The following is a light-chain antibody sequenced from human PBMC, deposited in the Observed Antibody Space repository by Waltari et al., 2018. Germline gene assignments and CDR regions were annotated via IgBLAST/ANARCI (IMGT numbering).Light chain of an antibody. CDR2: DDI. CDR1: NIRSKS. Sequence: SYVLTQPPSLSVAPGQTARITCGGNNIRSKSVHWYQQKPGQAPVLVAPDDIDRPSVRPGRFSGSNSGITATLTISRVDPGDEADYYCQVWDTTSDHVVFGGGTKLTVL. J-gene: IGLJ2*01. CDR3: QVWDTTSDHVV. V-gene: IGLV3-21*02.